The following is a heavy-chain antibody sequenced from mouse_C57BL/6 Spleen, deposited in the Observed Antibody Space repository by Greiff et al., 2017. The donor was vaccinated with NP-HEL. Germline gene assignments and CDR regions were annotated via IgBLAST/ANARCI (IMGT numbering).Heavy chain of an antibody. CDR2: SRNKANDYTT. D-gene: IGHD4-1*01. V-gene: IGHV7-1*01. CDR1: GFTFSDFY. J-gene: IGHJ4*01. Sequence: EVQVVESGGGLVQSGRSLRLSCATSGFTFSDFYMEWVRQAPGKGLEWIAASRNKANDYTTEYSASVKGRFIVSRDTSQSILYLQMNALRAEDTAIYYCARDAANWDGAMDYWGQGTSVTVSS. CDR3: ARDAANWDGAMDY.